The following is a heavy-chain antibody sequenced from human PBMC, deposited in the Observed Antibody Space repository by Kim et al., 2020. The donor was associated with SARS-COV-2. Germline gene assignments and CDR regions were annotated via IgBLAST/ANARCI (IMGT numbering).Heavy chain of an antibody. CDR2: IWYDGSNK. V-gene: IGHV3-33*01. D-gene: IGHD5-12*01. J-gene: IGHJ4*02. Sequence: GGSLRLSCAASGFTFSDYGMHWVRQAPGKGLEWVAFIWYDGSNKYYPDSVKGRFTISRDNSKNTLYLQMNSLRAEDTAVYYCARGRDGYNSYWGQGTLVTVSS. CDR1: GFTFSDYG. CDR3: ARGRDGYNSY.